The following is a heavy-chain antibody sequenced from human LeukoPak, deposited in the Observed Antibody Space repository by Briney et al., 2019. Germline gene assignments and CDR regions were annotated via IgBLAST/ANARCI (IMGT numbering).Heavy chain of an antibody. CDR2: ISWNSGNI. D-gene: IGHD2-21*02. CDR1: GFTFDDYA. V-gene: IGHV3-9*01. J-gene: IGHJ6*02. CDR3: AKDRGGDFRAYGMDV. Sequence: PGGSLRLSCAATGFTFDDYAMHWVRQAPGKGLEWVSGISWNSGNIGYADSVKGRFTISRDNAKNSLYLQMNSLRAEDTALYYCAKDRGGDFRAYGMDVWGQGTTVIVS.